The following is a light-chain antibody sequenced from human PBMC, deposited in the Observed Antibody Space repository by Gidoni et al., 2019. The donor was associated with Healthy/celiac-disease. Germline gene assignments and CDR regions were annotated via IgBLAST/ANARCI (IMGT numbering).Light chain of an antibody. Sequence: DIQLTQSPSFLSASVGDRVTITGRASQGISSYLAWYQQKPGKAPKLLIYAASTLQSGVPLRFSGSGSGTEFTLTISSLQPEDFATYYCQQLNSYPRTFGQGTKVEIK. CDR3: QQLNSYPRT. V-gene: IGKV1-9*01. J-gene: IGKJ1*01. CDR1: QGISSY. CDR2: AAS.